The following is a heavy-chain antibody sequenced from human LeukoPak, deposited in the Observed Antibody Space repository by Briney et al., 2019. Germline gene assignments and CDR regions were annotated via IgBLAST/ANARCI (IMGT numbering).Heavy chain of an antibody. D-gene: IGHD5-18*01. CDR1: GYTFTSYD. CDR3: ARGGWGYSYGVNWFDP. J-gene: IGHJ5*02. V-gene: IGHV1-8*03. Sequence: ASVKVSCKASGYTFTSYDINWVRQATGQGLEWMGWMNPNSGNTGYAQKFQGRVTITRNTSISTAYMELSSLRSEDTAVYYCARGGWGYSYGVNWFDPWGQGTLVTVSS. CDR2: MNPNSGNT.